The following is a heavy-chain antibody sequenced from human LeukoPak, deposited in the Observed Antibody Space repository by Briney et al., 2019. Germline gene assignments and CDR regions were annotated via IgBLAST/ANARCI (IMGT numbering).Heavy chain of an antibody. CDR1: GFTFSSYW. CDR3: ARDSVVVVPAAMDRGFDY. Sequence: GGSLRLSCAASGFTFSSYWMSWVCQAPGKGLEWVANIKQDGSEKYYVDSVKGRFTISRDNAKNSLYLQMNSLRAEDTAVYYCARDSVVVVPAAMDRGFDYWGQGTLVTVSS. J-gene: IGHJ4*02. CDR2: IKQDGSEK. V-gene: IGHV3-7*03. D-gene: IGHD2-2*01.